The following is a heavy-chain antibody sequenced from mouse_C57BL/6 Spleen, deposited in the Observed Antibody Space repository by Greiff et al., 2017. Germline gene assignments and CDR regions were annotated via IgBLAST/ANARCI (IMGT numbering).Heavy chain of an antibody. Sequence: VQLQQSGPELVKPGASVKISCKASGYSFTGYYMNWVKQSPEKSLEWIGEINPSTGGTTYNQKFKAKATLTVDKSSSTAYMQLKSLTSEDSAVYYCARVAQATHWFAYWGQGTLVTVSA. CDR1: GYSFTGYY. CDR3: ARVAQATHWFAY. V-gene: IGHV1-42*01. D-gene: IGHD3-2*02. J-gene: IGHJ3*01. CDR2: INPSTGGT.